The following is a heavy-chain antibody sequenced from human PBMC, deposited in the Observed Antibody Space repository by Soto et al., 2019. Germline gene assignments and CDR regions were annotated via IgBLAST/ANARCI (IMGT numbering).Heavy chain of an antibody. CDR3: ARVPSSSGESEYFKH. CDR1: GFTFSSYA. D-gene: IGHD6-13*01. CDR2: ISYDGSNK. V-gene: IGHV3-30-3*01. J-gene: IGHJ1*01. Sequence: GGSLRLSCAASGFTFSSYAMHWVRQAPGKGLEWVAVISYDGSNKYYADSVKGRFTISRDNSKNTLYLQMNSLRAEDRAVYYCARVPSSSGESEYFKHWGQGARVTVSS.